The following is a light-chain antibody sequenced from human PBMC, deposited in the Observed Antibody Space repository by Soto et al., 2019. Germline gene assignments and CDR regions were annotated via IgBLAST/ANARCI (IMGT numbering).Light chain of an antibody. J-gene: IGLJ3*02. V-gene: IGLV4-69*01. CDR3: QTWDTGIRV. Sequence: QSVLTQSPSASASLGASVKLTCTLSSGHSSYAIAWHQQQPEKGPRYLMKLNSDGSHNKGDGIPDRFSGSSSGAERYLTIPGLQSEDEADYYCQTWDTGIRVFGGGTKVTVL. CDR1: SGHSSYA. CDR2: LNSDGSH.